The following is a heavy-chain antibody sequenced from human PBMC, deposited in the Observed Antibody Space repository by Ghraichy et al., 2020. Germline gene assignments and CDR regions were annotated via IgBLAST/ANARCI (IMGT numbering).Heavy chain of an antibody. CDR1: GGSISSGGYS. CDR3: ARGPSSRLWFGEGLEEYFQH. J-gene: IGHJ1*01. V-gene: IGHV4-30-2*01. D-gene: IGHD3-10*01. CDR2: IYHSGST. Sequence: SETLSLTCAVSGGSISSGGYSWSWIRQPPGKGLEWIGYIYHSGSTYYNPSLKSRVTISVDRSKNQFSLQLSSVTAADTAVYYCARGPSSRLWFGEGLEEYFQHWGQGTLVTVSS.